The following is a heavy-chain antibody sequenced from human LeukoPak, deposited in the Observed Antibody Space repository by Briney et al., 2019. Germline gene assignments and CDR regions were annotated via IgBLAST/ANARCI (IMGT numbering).Heavy chain of an antibody. V-gene: IGHV1-69*13. J-gene: IGHJ6*03. D-gene: IGHD3-10*01. Sequence: GASVKVSCKASGGTFSSYAISWVRQAPGQGLEWMGGIIPIFGTANYAQKFQGRVTITADESTSTAYMELSSLRSEDTAVYYCARGSYGSGTRYYYYYMDVWGKGTTVTISS. CDR3: ARGSYGSGTRYYYYYMDV. CDR2: IIPIFGTA. CDR1: GGTFSSYA.